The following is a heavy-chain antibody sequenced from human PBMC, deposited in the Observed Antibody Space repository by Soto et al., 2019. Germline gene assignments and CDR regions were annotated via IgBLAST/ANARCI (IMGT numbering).Heavy chain of an antibody. Sequence: SQTLSLTCAISGDSVSSNSAAWNWIRLSPSRGLEWLARTYYRSRWYNDYVVSVRSRITVNPDTSKNQFSLQLTSVTPEDTAVYYCAGTTSHQWYYMDVRGKGTTVTVSS. J-gene: IGHJ6*03. V-gene: IGHV6-1*01. CDR2: TYYRSRWYN. CDR3: AGTTSHQWYYMDV. CDR1: GDSVSSNSAA. D-gene: IGHD1-7*01.